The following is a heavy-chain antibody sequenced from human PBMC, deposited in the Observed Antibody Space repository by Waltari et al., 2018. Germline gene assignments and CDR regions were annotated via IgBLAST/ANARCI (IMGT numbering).Heavy chain of an antibody. D-gene: IGHD3-22*01. CDR1: GFTFSSYG. V-gene: IGHV3-33*06. Sequence: VQLVESGGGLVQPGGSLRLSCAASGFTFSSYGMHWVRQAPGKGLEWVAVIWYDGSNKYYADSVKGRFTISRDNSKNTLYLQMNSLRAEDTAVYYCAKADYYDSSGYMDVWGKGTTVTVSS. J-gene: IGHJ6*03. CDR3: AKADYYDSSGYMDV. CDR2: IWYDGSNK.